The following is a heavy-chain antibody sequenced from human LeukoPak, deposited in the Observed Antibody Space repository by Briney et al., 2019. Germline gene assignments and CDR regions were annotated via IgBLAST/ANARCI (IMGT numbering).Heavy chain of an antibody. V-gene: IGHV4-59*01. J-gene: IGHJ4*02. CDR2: IYYSGST. CDR3: ARGSIAAAGRFDY. CDR1: GGSISSYY. D-gene: IGHD6-13*01. Sequence: PSETLSLTCTVSGGSISSYYWSWIRQPPGNGLEWIGYIYYSGSTNYNPSLKSRVTISVDTSKNQFSLKLSSVTAADTAVYYCARGSIAAAGRFDYWGQGTLVTVSS.